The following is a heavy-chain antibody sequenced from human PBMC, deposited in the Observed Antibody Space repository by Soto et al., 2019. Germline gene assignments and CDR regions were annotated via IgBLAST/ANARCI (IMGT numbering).Heavy chain of an antibody. CDR2: IYWDGDD. J-gene: IGHJ4*02. CDR3: ARRHSGGRYVDY. V-gene: IGHV2-5*02. D-gene: IGHD2-15*01. CDR1: GFSVSTRGVG. Sequence: QITLKESGPTLVKPTQTLTMTCTVSGFSVSTRGVGVGWIRQPPGKALEWVALIYWDGDDRYSPSLKSRLTITKDTAQNLVVLTMTNMDPADTATFYCARRHSGGRYVDYWGPRSRVTVSS.